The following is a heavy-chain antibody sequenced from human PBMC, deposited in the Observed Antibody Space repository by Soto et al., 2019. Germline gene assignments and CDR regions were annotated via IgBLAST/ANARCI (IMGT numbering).Heavy chain of an antibody. V-gene: IGHV3-30*18. CDR1: GFPFSIYG. CDR3: EKDKDDFWSGYSSVTSGMDG. CDR2: ISYDGSNK. J-gene: IGHJ6*01. Sequence: GGSLRLSCAASGFPFSIYGMHWVRQSPGKGLEWVAVISYDGSNKYYADSVKGRFTISRDNSKNTLYLQMNSLRAEDTAVYYCEKDKDDFWSGYSSVTSGMDGW. D-gene: IGHD3-3*01.